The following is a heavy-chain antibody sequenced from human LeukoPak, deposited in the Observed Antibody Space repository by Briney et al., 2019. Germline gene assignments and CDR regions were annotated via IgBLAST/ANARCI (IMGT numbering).Heavy chain of an antibody. CDR2: ISHDGNTG. V-gene: IGHV3-30-3*01. CDR3: ARDFNWAFDY. J-gene: IGHJ4*02. D-gene: IGHD3-16*01. Sequence: RESLRLSCAASKFMFSAYNMHWVRQVPGKGLEWLAIISHDGNTGHYADSVKGRFTISRDNSKDTVDLQMNSLRADDTAVYYCARDFNWAFDYWGQGTLVTVSS. CDR1: KFMFSAYN.